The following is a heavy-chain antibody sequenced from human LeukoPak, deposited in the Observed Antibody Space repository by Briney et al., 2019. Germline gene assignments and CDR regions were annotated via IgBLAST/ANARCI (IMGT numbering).Heavy chain of an antibody. Sequence: SENLSLTSAVYGGSFSGYYWGWLRQTPGKGLEWIGEIDHIGRTTYNPSLKSQVTISVDTSKNQFSLRLTSVTASDTAVYYCARPVRCSATTCTGPFDYWGQGTLVTVSS. CDR2: IDHIGRT. CDR3: ARPVRCSATTCTGPFDY. CDR1: GGSFSGYY. D-gene: IGHD6-19*01. V-gene: IGHV4-34*01. J-gene: IGHJ4*02.